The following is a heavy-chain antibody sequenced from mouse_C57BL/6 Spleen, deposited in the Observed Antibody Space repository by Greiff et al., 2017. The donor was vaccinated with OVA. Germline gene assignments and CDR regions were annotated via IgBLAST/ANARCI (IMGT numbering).Heavy chain of an antibody. D-gene: IGHD4-1*02. CDR2: IYPGDGDT. CDR3: ATDQLGLYFDY. Sequence: QVQLKQSGAELVKPGASVKISCKASGYAFSSYWMNWVKQRPGKGLEWIGQIYPGDGDTNYNGKFKGKATLTADKSSSTAYMQLSSLTSEDSAVYFCATDQLGLYFDYWGQGTTLTVSS. CDR1: GYAFSSYW. V-gene: IGHV1-80*01. J-gene: IGHJ2*01.